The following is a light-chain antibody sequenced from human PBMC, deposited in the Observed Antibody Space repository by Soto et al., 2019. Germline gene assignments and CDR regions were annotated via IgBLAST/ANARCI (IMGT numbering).Light chain of an antibody. CDR1: QSVRSDA. CDR2: GAS. J-gene: IGKJ2*01. V-gene: IGKV3-20*01. CDR3: HQYADSPHT. Sequence: EIVLTQSPGTLSLSPGEGATLSCRASQSVRSDALAWYQQKPGQAPRLLIYGASSRATDIPDRFSGSGSGTHFTLTISRLEPEDFAVYYCHQYADSPHTFGQGTKLEIK.